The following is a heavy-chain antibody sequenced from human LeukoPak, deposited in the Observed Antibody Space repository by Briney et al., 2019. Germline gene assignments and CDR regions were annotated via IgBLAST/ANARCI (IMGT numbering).Heavy chain of an antibody. V-gene: IGHV3-15*01. CDR3: TTEILYYYYMDV. CDR1: GFTFSNAW. Sequence: GGSLRLSCAASGFTFSNAWMSWVRQAPGKGLEWVGRIKSKTDGGTTDYAAPVKGRFTISRDDSKNTLYLQMNSLKTEDTAVYYCTTEILYYYYMDVWGKGTTVTVSS. CDR2: IKSKTDGGTT. J-gene: IGHJ6*03.